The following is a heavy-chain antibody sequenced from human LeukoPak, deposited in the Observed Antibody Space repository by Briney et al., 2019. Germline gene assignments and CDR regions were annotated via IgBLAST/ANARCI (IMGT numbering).Heavy chain of an antibody. Sequence: GGSLRLSCAASGFAFRSFAMSWVRQAPGKGLEWVSGISDRSGSTYYADSVKGRFIISRDNSKNTLYLQMNSLRAEDTAVYYCAKDAGLGYYYDSSGYSDYWGQGTLVTVSS. D-gene: IGHD3-22*01. V-gene: IGHV3-23*01. CDR2: ISDRSGST. J-gene: IGHJ4*02. CDR3: AKDAGLGYYYDSSGYSDY. CDR1: GFAFRSFA.